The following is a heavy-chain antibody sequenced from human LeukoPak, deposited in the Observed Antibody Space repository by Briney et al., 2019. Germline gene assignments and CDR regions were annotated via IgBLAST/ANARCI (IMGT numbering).Heavy chain of an antibody. CDR2: ISVNGETT. Sequence: GGSLRLSCAVSGFSVSSFGMSWVRQAPGKGLEWISAISVNGETTWYADSVRGLFIISRDNSKNTLYLQLSSLRAEDTAVYYCAQGFSSGWYPYWGQGSLVSVSS. V-gene: IGHV3-23*01. CDR1: GFSVSSFG. D-gene: IGHD6-19*01. CDR3: AQGFSSGWYPY. J-gene: IGHJ4*02.